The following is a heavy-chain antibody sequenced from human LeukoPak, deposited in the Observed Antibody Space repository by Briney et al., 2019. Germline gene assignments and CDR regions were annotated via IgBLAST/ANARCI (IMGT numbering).Heavy chain of an antibody. D-gene: IGHD6-13*01. Sequence: KPSETLSLTCAVYGGSFSGYYWSWIRQPPGKGLEWIGEINHSGSTYYNPSLKSRVTISVDTSKNQFSLKLSSVTAADTAVYYCARAATAAGTSWFDPWGQGTLVTVSS. CDR3: ARAATAAGTSWFDP. CDR2: INHSGST. CDR1: GGSFSGYY. J-gene: IGHJ5*02. V-gene: IGHV4-34*01.